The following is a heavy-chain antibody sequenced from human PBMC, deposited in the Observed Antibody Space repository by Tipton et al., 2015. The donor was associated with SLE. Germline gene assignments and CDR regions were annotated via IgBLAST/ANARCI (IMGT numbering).Heavy chain of an antibody. CDR1: GGSFSSYT. J-gene: IGHJ4*02. V-gene: IGHV1-69*09. Sequence: QVQLVQSGAEVKKPGSSVKVSCKASGGSFSSYTINWVRQAPGQGLQWMGRIIPILGIANYAPNFQGRVTITADKSIGTAYLEWRILKASDAAMYYCARRAYCNGTTCYFLLDNCGQGTLVTVSS. D-gene: IGHD2-2*01. CDR2: IIPILGIA. CDR3: ARRAYCNGTTCYFLLDN.